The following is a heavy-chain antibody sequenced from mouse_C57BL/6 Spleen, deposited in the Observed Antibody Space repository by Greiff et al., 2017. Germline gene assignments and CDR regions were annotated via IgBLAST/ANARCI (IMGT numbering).Heavy chain of an antibody. CDR3: ARRDYGSSHFDY. J-gene: IGHJ2*01. D-gene: IGHD1-1*01. CDR1: GYAFSSSW. CDR2: IYPGDGDT. V-gene: IGHV1-82*01. Sequence: VQVVESGPELVKPGASVKISCKASGYAFSSSWMNWVKQRPGQGLEWIGRIYPGDGDTNYNGKFKGKATLTADKSSSTAYMQLSSLTSEDSAVYFCARRDYGSSHFDYWGQGTTLTVSS.